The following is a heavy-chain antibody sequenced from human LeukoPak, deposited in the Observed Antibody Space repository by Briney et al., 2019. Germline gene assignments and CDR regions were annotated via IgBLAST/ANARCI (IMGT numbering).Heavy chain of an antibody. J-gene: IGHJ4*02. CDR2: IYHSGST. CDR1: GGSISSGGYS. CDR3: ASALTYYYDSSGYSEIYFDY. Sequence: SETLSLTCAVSGGSISSGGYSWSWIRQPPGKGQEWIGYIYHSGSTYYNPSLKSRVTISVDRSKNQFSLKLSSVTAADTAVYYCASALTYYYDSSGYSEIYFDYWGQGTLVTVSS. D-gene: IGHD3-22*01. V-gene: IGHV4-30-2*01.